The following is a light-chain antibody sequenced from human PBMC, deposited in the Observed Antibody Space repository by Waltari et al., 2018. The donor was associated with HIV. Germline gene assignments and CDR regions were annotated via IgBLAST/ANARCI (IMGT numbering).Light chain of an antibody. Sequence: SYVLTQPPSVSVAPGQTARSTCGGNNVGSKSVHWYQQKPGQAPGLVVYDDSDRPSGIPERFSGSNSGNTATLTISRVEAGDEADYYCQVWDSSSDRVVFCGGTKLTVL. J-gene: IGLJ2*01. CDR1: NVGSKS. V-gene: IGLV3-21*02. CDR2: DDS. CDR3: QVWDSSSDRVV.